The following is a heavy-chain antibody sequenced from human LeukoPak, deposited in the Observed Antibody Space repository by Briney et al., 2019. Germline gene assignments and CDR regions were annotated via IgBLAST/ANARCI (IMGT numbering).Heavy chain of an antibody. CDR3: AELGITMIGGV. V-gene: IGHV3-48*03. CDR2: ISSSGSTI. CDR1: GFTFSSYE. J-gene: IGHJ6*04. D-gene: IGHD3-10*02. Sequence: HSGGSLRLSCAASGFTFSSYEMNWVRQAPGKGLEWVSYISSSGSTIYYADSVKGRFTISRDNAKNSLYPQMNSLRAEDTAVYYCAELGITMIGGVWGKGTTVTISS.